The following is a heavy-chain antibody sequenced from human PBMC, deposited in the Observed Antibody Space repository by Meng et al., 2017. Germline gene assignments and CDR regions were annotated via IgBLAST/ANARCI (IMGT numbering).Heavy chain of an antibody. Sequence: ETLSLTCAASGFTFSSYWMSWVRQAPGKGPEWVANIKQDGSEKYYVDSVKGRFTISRDNAKNSLYLQMNSLRAEDTAVYYCARDFFGDYKWDYYYGMDVWGQGTTVTVSS. D-gene: IGHD4-17*01. CDR1: GFTFSSYW. CDR2: IKQDGSEK. CDR3: ARDFFGDYKWDYYYGMDV. V-gene: IGHV3-7*01. J-gene: IGHJ6*02.